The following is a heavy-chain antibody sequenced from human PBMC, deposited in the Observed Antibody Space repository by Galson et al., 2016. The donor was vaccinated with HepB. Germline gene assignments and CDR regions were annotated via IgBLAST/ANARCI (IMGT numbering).Heavy chain of an antibody. CDR2: ISYSGTP. CDR3: ATYYSSDTSGPYWGYFDP. D-gene: IGHD3-22*01. CDR1: GASMSNSRYY. J-gene: IGHJ5*02. V-gene: IGHV4-39*02. Sequence: SETLSLTCSVSGASMSNSRYYWGWVRQPPGKGLEWIATISYSGTPYYNSSLKSRVSLSVDTSNNHFSLRLPSVTAADTAVYYCATYYSSDTSGPYWGYFDPWGQGTLVTVSS.